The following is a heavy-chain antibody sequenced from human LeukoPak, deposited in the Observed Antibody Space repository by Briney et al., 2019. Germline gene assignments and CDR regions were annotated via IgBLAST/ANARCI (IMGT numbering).Heavy chain of an antibody. Sequence: PSETLSLTCTVSGGSISSYYWSWIRQPPGKGLEWIGYIYYSGSTNYNPSLKSRVTILVDTSKNQFSLKLSSVTADDTAVVYCWRVPIYWGQGTLVTVSS. V-gene: IGHV4-59*01. CDR2: IYYSGST. J-gene: IGHJ4*02. CDR1: GGSISSYY. CDR3: WRVPIY.